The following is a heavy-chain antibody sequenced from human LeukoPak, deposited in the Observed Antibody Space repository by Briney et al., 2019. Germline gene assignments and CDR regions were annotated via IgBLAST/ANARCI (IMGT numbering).Heavy chain of an antibody. CDR1: GGAIGSYY. J-gene: IGHJ2*01. CDR3: ARAVSGLGDFYYFDL. D-gene: IGHD2-21*01. V-gene: IGHV4-59*01. Sequence: SETLSLTCSVSGGAIGSYYWSWIRQPPVKGLEWLANIYYSGSTNYNPSLKSRVIISIDTSKNQFSLKLSSVTAADTAVYYCARAVSGLGDFYYFDLWGRGTLVTVSS. CDR2: IYYSGST.